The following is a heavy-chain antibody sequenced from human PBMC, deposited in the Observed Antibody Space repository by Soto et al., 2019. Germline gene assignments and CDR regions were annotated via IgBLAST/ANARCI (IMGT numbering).Heavy chain of an antibody. J-gene: IGHJ6*02. D-gene: IGHD1-1*01. CDR2: IIPIFGTA. V-gene: IGHV1-69*13. Sequence: VQLVQSGAEVKKPGSSVKVSCKASGGTFTNYAFSWVRQAPGQGLEWLGGIIPIFGTADYAQKFQGRVTIAADESTSKAHMELSSLRSDDTAVYYCASWLKEAGMGGNYYYGMDVWGQGTTVTVSS. CDR1: GGTFTNYA. CDR3: ASWLKEAGMGGNYYYGMDV.